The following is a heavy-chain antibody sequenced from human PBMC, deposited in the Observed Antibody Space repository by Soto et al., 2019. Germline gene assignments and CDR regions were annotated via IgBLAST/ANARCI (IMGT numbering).Heavy chain of an antibody. CDR1: GFTFSSYS. D-gene: IGHD4-17*01. Sequence: EVQLVESGGGLVKPGGSLRLSCAASGFTFSSYSMNWVRQAPGKGLEWVSSISSSSSYIYYADSVKGRFTISRDNAKNSLSLQMKRLRAEDTAVYYCAREGDYGDDGFDYWGQGTLVTVS. CDR2: ISSSSSYI. J-gene: IGHJ4*02. CDR3: AREGDYGDDGFDY. V-gene: IGHV3-21*01.